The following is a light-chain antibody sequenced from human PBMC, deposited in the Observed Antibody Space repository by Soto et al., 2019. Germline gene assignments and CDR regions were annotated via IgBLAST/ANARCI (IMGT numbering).Light chain of an antibody. CDR2: DVS. J-gene: IGKJ4*01. CDR1: QSVSSY. V-gene: IGKV3-20*01. CDR3: QQYGSSPLT. Sequence: EFVLTQSPATLSLSPGERATLSCRASQSVSSYLAWYQQKPGQAPRLLIYDVSNRATGIPDRFSGSGSGTEFTLTISRLEPEDFAVYYCQQYGSSPLTFGGGTKVDIK.